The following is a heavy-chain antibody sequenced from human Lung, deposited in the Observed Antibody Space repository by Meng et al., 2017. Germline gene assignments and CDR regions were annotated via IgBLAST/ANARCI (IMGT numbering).Heavy chain of an antibody. CDR2: IFHSGST. V-gene: IGHV4-4*03. CDR3: ARFDISSSGRGDY. CDR1: GGSITSSTW. Sequence: QQHGRGPGMVKCPGIRSLNCDVSGGSITSSTWWSWVRQTPGKGLEWFGEIFHSGSTNYNPPLESRVTISVDKSKNQFSLKVYSVTAADTATYYCARFDISSSGRGDYWGQGILVTVSS. D-gene: IGHD1-26*01. J-gene: IGHJ4*02.